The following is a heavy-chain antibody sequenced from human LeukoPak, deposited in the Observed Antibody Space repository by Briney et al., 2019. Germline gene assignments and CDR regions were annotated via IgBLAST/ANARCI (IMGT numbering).Heavy chain of an antibody. Sequence: SETLSLTCTVSGGSISRYNWSWMRQPPGKGLEWIGYIHYSGSSNYNPSLKSRVTISIDTSKNQVSLKLSSVTAADTAVYYCARLMQMATIQEVFDYWGQGTLVTVSS. CDR2: IHYSGSS. CDR1: GGSISRYN. V-gene: IGHV4-59*08. J-gene: IGHJ4*02. CDR3: ARLMQMATIQEVFDY. D-gene: IGHD5-24*01.